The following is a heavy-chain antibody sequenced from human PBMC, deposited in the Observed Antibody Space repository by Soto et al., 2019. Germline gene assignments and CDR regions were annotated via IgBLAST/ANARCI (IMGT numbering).Heavy chain of an antibody. J-gene: IGHJ6*03. CDR1: GFSLNTTGVG. CDR2: INWDDDK. Sequence: QITLKESGPTPVTPTQTLTLTCTFSGFSLNTTGVGGWWIRQPPGKTLEWLAFINWDDDKRYSASLTSRLTITKDLSKNPGVLTMAKMDPVDTGTYYCAHCPRFCSGVGCYYSVYRDVWGKGTPVTVS. V-gene: IGHV2-5*02. D-gene: IGHD2-15*01. CDR3: AHCPRFCSGVGCYYSVYRDV.